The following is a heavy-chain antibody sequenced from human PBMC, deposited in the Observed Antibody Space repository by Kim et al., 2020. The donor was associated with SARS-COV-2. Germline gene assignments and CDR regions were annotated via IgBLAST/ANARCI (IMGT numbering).Heavy chain of an antibody. CDR3: AKDVGY. CDR2: WNSGGI. V-gene: IGHV3-9*01. Sequence: WNSGGIGYADSVKGRFTISRDNAKNSLYLQMNSLRAEDTALYYCAKDVGYWGQGTLVTVSS. D-gene: IGHD1-26*01. J-gene: IGHJ4*02.